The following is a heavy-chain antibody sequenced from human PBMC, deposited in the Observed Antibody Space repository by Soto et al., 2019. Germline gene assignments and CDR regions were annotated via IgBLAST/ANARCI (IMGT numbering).Heavy chain of an antibody. V-gene: IGHV5-51*01. D-gene: IGHD2-2*01. J-gene: IGHJ4*02. CDR3: ARYAGGADF. Sequence: GESLKISCNASGYSFMNYWIGWVRQMPGKGLEWMGIIYPGDSDTRYSPSFQGQVTISADTSISSAYLLWSSLKASDTAMYFCARYAGGADFWGQGTLVTVSS. CDR1: GYSFMNYW. CDR2: IYPGDSDT.